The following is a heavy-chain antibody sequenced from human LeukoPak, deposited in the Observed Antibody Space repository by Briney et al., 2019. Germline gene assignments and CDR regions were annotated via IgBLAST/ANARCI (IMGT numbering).Heavy chain of an antibody. D-gene: IGHD6-19*01. Sequence: SQTLSLTCAISGDSVSSNSAAWNWIRQSPSRGLEWLGRTYYRSKWYNDYAASVESRIIINPDTSKNQFSLQLNSVTPEDTAVYYCARVALEAGFNWFDPWGQGTLVTVSS. CDR1: GDSVSSNSAA. CDR2: TYYRSKWYN. J-gene: IGHJ5*02. V-gene: IGHV6-1*01. CDR3: ARVALEAGFNWFDP.